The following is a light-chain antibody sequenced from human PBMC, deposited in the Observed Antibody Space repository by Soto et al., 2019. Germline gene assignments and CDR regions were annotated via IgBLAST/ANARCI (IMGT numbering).Light chain of an antibody. CDR3: QQYGSSPWT. Sequence: EIVLTESPGTLSLSPGERGTLSCRASQSIGDNDLAWYQQKPGQAPRLLIFGASSRATGIPDRFSGSGSGTDFTLTISGLEPEDFAVYYCQQYGSSPWTFGQGTKVDIK. CDR1: QSIGDND. V-gene: IGKV3-20*01. J-gene: IGKJ1*01. CDR2: GAS.